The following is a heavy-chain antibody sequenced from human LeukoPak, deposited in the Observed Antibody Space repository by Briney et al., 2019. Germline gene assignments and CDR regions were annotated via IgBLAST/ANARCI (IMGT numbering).Heavy chain of an antibody. V-gene: IGHV4-4*07. CDR2: IYSSGNT. J-gene: IGHJ4*02. Sequence: SETLSLTCTVSGGSISSYHWSWSRQPAGKGLEWIGRIYSSGNTNYSPSLKSRVTMSVDTSKNQFSLKLSSVTAADTALYYCARATSGTYYYFDSWGRGTLVSVSS. CDR3: ARATSGTYYYFDS. D-gene: IGHD3-10*01. CDR1: GGSISSYH.